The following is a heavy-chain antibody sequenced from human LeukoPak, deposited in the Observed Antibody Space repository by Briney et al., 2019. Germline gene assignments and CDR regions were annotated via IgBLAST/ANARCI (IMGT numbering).Heavy chain of an antibody. CDR1: GFTFSTSS. V-gene: IGHV3-48*01. J-gene: IGHJ4*02. CDR2: ISGSSSPT. D-gene: IGHD3/OR15-3a*01. Sequence: GGSLRLSCAASGFTFSTSSMNWVRQALGKGLEWVSYISGSSSPTYYADSVRGRFTISRDNAKNSLYLQMTSLRAEDTAVYYCARETGLGGDYWGQGTLVTVSS. CDR3: ARETGLGGDY.